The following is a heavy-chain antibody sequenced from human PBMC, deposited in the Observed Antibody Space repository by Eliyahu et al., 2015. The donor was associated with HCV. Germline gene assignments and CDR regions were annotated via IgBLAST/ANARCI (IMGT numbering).Heavy chain of an antibody. CDR2: ISSTGNTI. J-gene: IGHJ6*01. CDR3: ARDLATFGELFNFYSYGLKV. D-gene: IGHD3-10*01. Sequence: MQLVESGGGLVQPGGSLRLSCAASGFTFSDYYMSWIRQAPGRGLEWLSYISSTGNTIYYADSVRGRFTISRDNAKNSLSLQMNSLRAEDSAVYYCARDLATFGELFNFYSYGLKVWGQGTTVTVSS. V-gene: IGHV3-11*01. CDR1: GFTFSDYY.